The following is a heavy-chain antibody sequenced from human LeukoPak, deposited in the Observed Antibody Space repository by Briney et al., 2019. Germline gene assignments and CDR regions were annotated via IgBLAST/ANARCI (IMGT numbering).Heavy chain of an antibody. V-gene: IGHV1-46*01. CDR3: ASPLSTALPHDAFDI. J-gene: IGHJ3*02. Sequence: GASVKVSCKASGYTFTSYYMHWVRQAPGQGLEWMGIINPSGGSTSYAQKFQGRVTMTRDMSTSTVYMGLSSLRSEDTAVYYCASPLSTALPHDAFDIWGQGTMVTVSS. D-gene: IGHD2/OR15-2a*01. CDR2: INPSGGST. CDR1: GYTFTSYY.